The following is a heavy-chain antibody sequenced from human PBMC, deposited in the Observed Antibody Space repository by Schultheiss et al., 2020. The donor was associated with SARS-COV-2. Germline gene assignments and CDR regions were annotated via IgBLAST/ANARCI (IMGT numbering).Heavy chain of an antibody. CDR3: ARDPDTEGLDV. Sequence: GGSLRLSCAASGFTFSSYAMHWVRQAPGKGLEWVAVISYDGSNKYYADSVKGRFTISRDNSKNTLYLQMNSLRAEDTAVYYCARDPDTEGLDVWGQGTTVTVSS. CDR1: GFTFSSYA. D-gene: IGHD4-17*01. J-gene: IGHJ6*02. V-gene: IGHV3-30-3*01. CDR2: ISYDGSNK.